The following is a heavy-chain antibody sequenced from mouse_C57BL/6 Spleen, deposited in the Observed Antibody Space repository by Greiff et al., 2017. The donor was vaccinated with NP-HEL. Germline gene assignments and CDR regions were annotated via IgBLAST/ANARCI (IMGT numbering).Heavy chain of an antibody. CDR1: GFSLTSSG. CDR2: LWRGGST. J-gene: IGHJ1*03. Sequence: VMLVESGPGLVQPSQSLSITCTVSGFSLTSSGVHWVRPSPGTGLEWLVVLWRGGSTDYNAAFMSILSITKDNSKSQVFFKMNSLQADDTAIYYCAKTEFDVWGTGTTVTVSS. V-gene: IGHV2-5*01. CDR3: AKTEFDV.